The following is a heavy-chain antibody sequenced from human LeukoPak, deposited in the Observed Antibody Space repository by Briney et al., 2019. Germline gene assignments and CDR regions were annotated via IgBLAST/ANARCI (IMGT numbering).Heavy chain of an antibody. CDR3: ARGPLLPYFDWFHCWFES. D-gene: IGHD3-9*01. CDR2: INPNTGTT. Sequence: ASVKVSCKASGYTFTGHYIHWVRQAPGQGLEWMGWINPNTGTTNYAQKFQGRVTMTSETSITTAYMELSGLRSDDTAVYFCARGPLLPYFDWFHCWFESWGQGTLVTVS. J-gene: IGHJ5*01. V-gene: IGHV1-2*02. CDR1: GYTFTGHY.